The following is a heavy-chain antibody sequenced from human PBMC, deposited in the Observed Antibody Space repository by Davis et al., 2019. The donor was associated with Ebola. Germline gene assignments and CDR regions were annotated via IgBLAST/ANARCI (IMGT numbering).Heavy chain of an antibody. Sequence: MPSETLSLTCAVYGGSFSDFFWSWIRQLPGQGLEWIGEVSHDDGYTNYNPSLQSRVTISVDTSKNQFSLKLNSVTAADTAVYFCARQDIAARPPYYKYAMDVWGQGATVTVSS. V-gene: IGHV4-34*01. CDR1: GGSFSDFF. CDR2: VSHDDGYT. CDR3: ARQDIAARPPYYKYAMDV. D-gene: IGHD6-6*01. J-gene: IGHJ6*02.